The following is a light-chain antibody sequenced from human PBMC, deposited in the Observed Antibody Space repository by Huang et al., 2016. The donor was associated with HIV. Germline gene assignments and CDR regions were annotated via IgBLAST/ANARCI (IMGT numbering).Light chain of an antibody. CDR2: ELS. CDR1: QGLSYREKIY. CDR3: MQGKQLPYT. V-gene: IGKV2-29*02. J-gene: IGKJ2*01. Sequence: DIVMTQTPLSMSVTPGQPASISCKSSQGLSYREKIYLYWYLQKPGQSPQLLIYELSNRFSGVPDRFSGSGSPTDFTLKISRVETEDVGVYYCMQGKQLPYTFGQGTRLEIK.